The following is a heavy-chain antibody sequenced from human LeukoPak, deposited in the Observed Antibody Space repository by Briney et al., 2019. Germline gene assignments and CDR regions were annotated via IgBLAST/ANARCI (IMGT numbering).Heavy chain of an antibody. Sequence: GGSLRLSCAASGFTFSSYGMSWVRQAPGKGLEWMAFIRSDGSNKYYADSVKGRFTISRDNSKNTLYLQMNSLRAEDTAVYYCAKEIQLWSYFDYWGQGTLVTVSS. CDR1: GFTFSSYG. J-gene: IGHJ4*02. CDR2: IRSDGSNK. V-gene: IGHV3-30*02. D-gene: IGHD5-18*01. CDR3: AKEIQLWSYFDY.